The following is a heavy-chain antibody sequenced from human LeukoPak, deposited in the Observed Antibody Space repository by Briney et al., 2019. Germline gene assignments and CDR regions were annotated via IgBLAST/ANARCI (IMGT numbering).Heavy chain of an antibody. Sequence: GTSLRLSCAASGFAFSSYGMHWVRQAPGKGLEWVAVIWFDVSNKYYGDSVKGRFTIFRDNSKNTLYLQMNSLRAEDTAVYYCARDYEILTGYPDYWGQGTLVTVSS. V-gene: IGHV3-33*01. CDR2: IWFDVSNK. J-gene: IGHJ4*02. D-gene: IGHD3-9*01. CDR3: ARDYEILTGYPDY. CDR1: GFAFSSYG.